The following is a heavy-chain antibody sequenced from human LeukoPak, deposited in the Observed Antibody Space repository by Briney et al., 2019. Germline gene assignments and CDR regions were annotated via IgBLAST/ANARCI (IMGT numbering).Heavy chain of an antibody. CDR3: ARDGGSSDY. CDR1: GFTFSSYA. CDR2: ISGSGGST. J-gene: IGHJ4*02. D-gene: IGHD1-26*01. V-gene: IGHV3-23*01. Sequence: PGGSLRLSCAASGFTFSSYAMSWVRQAPGKGLEWVSAISGSGGSTYYADSVKGRFTISRDNAKNSLYLQMNSLRAEDTAVYYCARDGGSSDYWGQGTLVTVSS.